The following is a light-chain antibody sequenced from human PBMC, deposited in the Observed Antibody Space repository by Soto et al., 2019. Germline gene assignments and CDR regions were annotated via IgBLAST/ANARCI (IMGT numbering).Light chain of an antibody. CDR2: VTS. Sequence: DIQMTQSPFSVSASVGDRVTITCRTSEGISSWLAWYQQKPGKAPKLLIYVTSNLQGGVPSRFSGSGSGTDFTLTISSLQPEDFATYYCQQANSFPVTFGQGTRLEIK. V-gene: IGKV1D-12*01. CDR3: QQANSFPVT. CDR1: EGISSW. J-gene: IGKJ5*01.